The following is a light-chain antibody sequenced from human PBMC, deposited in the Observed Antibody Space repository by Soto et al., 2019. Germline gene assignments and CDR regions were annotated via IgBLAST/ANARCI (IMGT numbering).Light chain of an antibody. CDR3: SSYTSSSTPWV. V-gene: IGLV2-14*01. J-gene: IGLJ3*02. Sequence: QSALTQPASVSGSPGQSITISCTGTSSDVGGYNYVSWYQQHPGKATKRMIYEVSNRPSGVSNRFSGSKSGNTASLTISGLQAEDEADYYCSSYTSSSTPWVFGGGTKLTVL. CDR2: EVS. CDR1: SSDVGGYNY.